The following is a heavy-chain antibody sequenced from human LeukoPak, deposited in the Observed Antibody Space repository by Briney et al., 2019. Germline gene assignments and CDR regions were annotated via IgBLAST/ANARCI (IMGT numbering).Heavy chain of an antibody. J-gene: IGHJ6*03. Sequence: ASVKVSCKASGGTFSSYAISWVRQAPGQGLEWMGGIIPIFGTANYAQKFQGRVTITADKSTSTAYMELSSLRSEDTAVYYCARTGFGELSYYYYMDVWGKGTTVTVSS. CDR2: IIPIFGTA. CDR3: ARTGFGELSYYYYMDV. CDR1: GGTFSSYA. V-gene: IGHV1-69*06. D-gene: IGHD3-10*01.